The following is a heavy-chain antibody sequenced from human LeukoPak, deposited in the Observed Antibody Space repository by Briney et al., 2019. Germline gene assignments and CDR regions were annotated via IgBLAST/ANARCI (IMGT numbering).Heavy chain of an antibody. D-gene: IGHD3-10*01. Sequence: SETLSLTCTVSGGSINSYYWSWIRQPPGKGLECIGYIHYTGSTNYNPSLKSRVTISVETSKNQFSLKLKSVTAADTAVYYCARGGYYGSGNDFRFDPWGQGTLVTVSS. V-gene: IGHV4-59*01. J-gene: IGHJ5*02. CDR2: IHYTGST. CDR1: GGSINSYY. CDR3: ARGGYYGSGNDFRFDP.